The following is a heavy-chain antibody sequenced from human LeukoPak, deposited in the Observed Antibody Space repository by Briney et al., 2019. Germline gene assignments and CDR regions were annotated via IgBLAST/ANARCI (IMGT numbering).Heavy chain of an antibody. CDR2: ISSSSSHM. CDR3: VRDSGSSYGYYFLH. J-gene: IGHJ1*01. Sequence: PGGSLRLSCAASGFTFNSYSMYWVRQAPGKGLEWVSSISSSSSHMFYADSVKGRFSLSRDTANNSLYLQMNSLRAEDTAVYYCVRDSGSSYGYYFLHWGQGTLVTVSS. CDR1: GFTFNSYS. D-gene: IGHD1-26*01. V-gene: IGHV3-21*01.